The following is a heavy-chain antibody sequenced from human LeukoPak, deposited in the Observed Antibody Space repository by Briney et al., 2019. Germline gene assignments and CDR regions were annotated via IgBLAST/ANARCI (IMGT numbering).Heavy chain of an antibody. CDR2: ISWNSGSI. Sequence: GGSLRLSCAASGFTFDDYAMHWVRQAPGKGLEWVSGISWNSGSIGYADSVKGRFTISRDNAKNSLYLQMNSLRAEDTAVYYCARADSSGYSPHIWGQGTMVTVSS. J-gene: IGHJ3*02. CDR1: GFTFDDYA. CDR3: ARADSSGYSPHI. V-gene: IGHV3-9*01. D-gene: IGHD3-22*01.